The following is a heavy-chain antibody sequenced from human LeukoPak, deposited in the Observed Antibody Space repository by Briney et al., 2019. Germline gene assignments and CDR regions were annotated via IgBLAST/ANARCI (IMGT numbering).Heavy chain of an antibody. CDR3: ATVSRLYSPDGYSSSWTANWFDP. D-gene: IGHD6-13*01. J-gene: IGHJ5*02. CDR1: GYTFTSYG. Sequence: ASVKVSCKASGYTFTSYGISWVRQAPGQGLEWMGWISAYNGNTNYAQKFQGRVTMTEDTSTDTAYMELSSLRSEDTAVYYCATVSRLYSPDGYSSSWTANWFDPWGQGTLVTVSS. CDR2: ISAYNGNT. V-gene: IGHV1-18*01.